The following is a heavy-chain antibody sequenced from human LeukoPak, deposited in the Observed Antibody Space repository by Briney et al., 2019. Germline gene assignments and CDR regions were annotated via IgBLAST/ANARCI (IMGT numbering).Heavy chain of an antibody. V-gene: IGHV3-23*01. J-gene: IGHJ4*02. D-gene: IGHD2-2*01. Sequence: GGSLRLSCAASGFTFSSYAMSWVRQAPGKGLEWVSGISDSGAYAYYADSVKGRFTVSRDNSKNTLYLQMNSLRAEDTAVYYCAKDRVVVPAAMLGYWGQGTLVTVSS. CDR2: ISDSGAYA. CDR3: AKDRVVVPAAMLGY. CDR1: GFTFSSYA.